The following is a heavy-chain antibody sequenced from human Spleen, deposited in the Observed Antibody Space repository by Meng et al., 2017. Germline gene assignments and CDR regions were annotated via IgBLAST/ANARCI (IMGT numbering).Heavy chain of an antibody. CDR3: MRERKDSAMVTSAPFDY. J-gene: IGHJ4*02. V-gene: IGHV1-2*06. CDR1: GYTFTGYY. CDR2: INPNSSGT. D-gene: IGHD5-18*01. Sequence: ASVKVSCKASGYTFTGYYMHWVRQAPGQGLEWMGRINPNSSGTNFAQQFQGRVTLTRDGSISTVYMELSRLRPDDAAVYYCMRERKDSAMVTSAPFDYWGQGTLVTVSS.